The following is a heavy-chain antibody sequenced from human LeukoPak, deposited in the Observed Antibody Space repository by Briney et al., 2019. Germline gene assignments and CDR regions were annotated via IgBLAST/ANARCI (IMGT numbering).Heavy chain of an antibody. Sequence: GGSLRLSCAASGFTFDDYGMSWVRQAPGKGLEWVSGINWNGGSTSYADSVKGRFTISRDNAKNSLYLQMNSLRAEDTALYYCARGRNYDSSGYYFGGYFDLWGRGTLVTVSS. J-gene: IGHJ2*01. CDR3: ARGRNYDSSGYYFGGYFDL. V-gene: IGHV3-20*04. CDR1: GFTFDDYG. CDR2: INWNGGST. D-gene: IGHD3-22*01.